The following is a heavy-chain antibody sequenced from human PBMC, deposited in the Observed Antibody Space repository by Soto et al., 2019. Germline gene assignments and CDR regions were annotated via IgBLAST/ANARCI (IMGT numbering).Heavy chain of an antibody. CDR3: AKQSVSSGHDY. D-gene: IGHD3-22*01. CDR1: GFTFSSYG. CDR2: ISYDGSNK. J-gene: IGHJ4*02. V-gene: IGHV3-30*18. Sequence: QVQLVESGGGVVQPGRSLRLSCAASGFTFSSYGMHWVRQAPGKGLEWVAVISYDGSNKYYADSVKGRFTISRDNSKNTLYLQMNSLRAEDTAVYYCAKQSVSSGHDYWGKGTLVTVSS.